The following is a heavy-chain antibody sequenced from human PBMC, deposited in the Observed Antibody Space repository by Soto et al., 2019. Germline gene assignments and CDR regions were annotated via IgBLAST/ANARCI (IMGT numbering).Heavy chain of an antibody. V-gene: IGHV3-33*01. CDR2: IWYDGSNK. D-gene: IGHD6-19*01. J-gene: IGHJ6*02. Sequence: QVKLVESGGGMLQPGRSLRLSCAASGFTFSNYGMHWVRQAPGKGKDWVADIWYDGSNKYYADSVKGRFTISRDNSKNTLYLQRNSLRAEDTAVYYCARVIAVGKDYDYCMYVWGQGTTVTVS. CDR3: ARVIAVGKDYDYCMYV. CDR1: GFTFSNYG.